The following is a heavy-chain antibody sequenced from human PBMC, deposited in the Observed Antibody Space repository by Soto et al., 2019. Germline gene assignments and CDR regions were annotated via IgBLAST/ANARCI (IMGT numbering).Heavy chain of an antibody. CDR1: GFTFSNAL. V-gene: IGHV3-7*01. Sequence: WGSLRLSCAASGFTFSNALMSWVRQAPGKGLEWVANIKQDGSEKYYVDSVKGRFTISRDNAKNSLYLQMNSLRAEDTAVYYCARDRYSYYDFWSGSLPYYYYGMDVWGQGTTVTVS. CDR3: ARDRYSYYDFWSGSLPYYYYGMDV. CDR2: IKQDGSEK. D-gene: IGHD3-3*01. J-gene: IGHJ6*02.